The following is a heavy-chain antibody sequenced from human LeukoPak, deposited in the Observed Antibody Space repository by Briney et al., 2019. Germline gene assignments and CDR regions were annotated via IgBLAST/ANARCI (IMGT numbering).Heavy chain of an antibody. CDR2: INSDGSGT. J-gene: IGHJ6*03. V-gene: IGHV3-74*01. CDR3: ARDGGGRRSINDYYWYMDV. CDR1: GFTFSSYW. D-gene: IGHD2-2*01. Sequence: PGGSLRLSCAASGFTFSSYWIHWVRQAPGKGLVWVSRINSDGSGTSYADFVKGRFTISRDNAKNTLFLQMNSLRAEDTAVYYCARDGGGRRSINDYYWYMDVWGKGTTVTVSS.